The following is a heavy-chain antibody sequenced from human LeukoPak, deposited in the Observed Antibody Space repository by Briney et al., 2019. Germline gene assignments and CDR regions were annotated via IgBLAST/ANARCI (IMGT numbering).Heavy chain of an antibody. V-gene: IGHV4-4*07. Sequence: SETLSLTCTVSGGSISSYYWSWIRQPAGKGLEWIGRVFPGGNTNHNPSLKSRVTISVDTSKNQFSLKLYSVTAADTAVYYCARAVDSGGYQHKGFDPWGQGTLVTVSS. CDR3: ARAVDSGGYQHKGFDP. CDR2: VFPGGNT. J-gene: IGHJ5*02. D-gene: IGHD3-22*01. CDR1: GGSISSYY.